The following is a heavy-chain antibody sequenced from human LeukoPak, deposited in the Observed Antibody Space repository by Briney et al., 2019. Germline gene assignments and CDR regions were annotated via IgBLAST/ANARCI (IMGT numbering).Heavy chain of an antibody. V-gene: IGHV1-2*02. CDR2: INPNSGGT. CDR3: ARDKLGLGELSLYDQ. CDR1: GYTFTGSY. J-gene: IGHJ5*02. D-gene: IGHD3-16*02. Sequence: ASVKVSCKASGYTFTGSYMPWVRQAPGQGLEGMGWINPNSGGTKYAQKFQGRVTMTRDTSISTAYMELSRLRSDDTAMYYCARDKLGLGELSLYDQWGQGTLVTVFS.